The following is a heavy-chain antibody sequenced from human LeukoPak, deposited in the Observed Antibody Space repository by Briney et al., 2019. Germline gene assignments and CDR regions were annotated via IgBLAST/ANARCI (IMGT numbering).Heavy chain of an antibody. CDR3: ARSEYYYGSGSYYSDY. CDR2: INHSGST. Sequence: SETLSLTCAVYGGSFSGYYWSWIRQPPGKGLEWIGEINHSGSTNYNPSLKSRVTISADTSKNQFSLKLSSVTAADTAVYYCARSEYYYGSGSYYSDYWGQGTLVTVSS. CDR1: GGSFSGYY. D-gene: IGHD3-10*01. J-gene: IGHJ4*02. V-gene: IGHV4-34*01.